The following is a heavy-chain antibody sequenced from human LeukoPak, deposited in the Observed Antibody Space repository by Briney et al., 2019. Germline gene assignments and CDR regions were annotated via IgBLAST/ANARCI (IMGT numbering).Heavy chain of an antibody. CDR2: AYSDGNT. CDR3: ARLFGSGWPGYFYYAMDV. D-gene: IGHD6-19*01. V-gene: IGHV3-66*04. CDR1: GFTFSSYA. J-gene: IGHJ6*02. Sequence: TGGSLRLSCAASGFTFSSYAMSWVRQAPGKGLEWVSVAYSDGNTYYAGSVKGRFAISRDNSKNTLFLQMNSLRAEDTAVYYCARLFGSGWPGYFYYAMDVWGQGTTVAVSS.